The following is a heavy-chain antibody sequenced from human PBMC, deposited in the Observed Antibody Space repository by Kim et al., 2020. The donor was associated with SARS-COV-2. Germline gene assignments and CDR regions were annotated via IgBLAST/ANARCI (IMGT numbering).Heavy chain of an antibody. CDR2: VTGESDAT. CDR1: GFTFNTHA. CDR3: VKSTLLRGVILAGNAFDA. J-gene: IGHJ3*01. D-gene: IGHD3-10*01. Sequence: GGSLRLSCSASGFTFNTHAMTWVRQAPGRGPEWVATVTGESDATFYADSVRGRFIVSRDNDRNLLFLHMSGLRVDDTATYFCVKSTLLRGVILAGNAFDAWGPGSLVTVPS. V-gene: IGHV3-23*01.